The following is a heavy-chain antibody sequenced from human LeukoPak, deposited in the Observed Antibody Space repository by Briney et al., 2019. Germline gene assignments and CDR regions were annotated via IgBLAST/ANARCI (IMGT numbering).Heavy chain of an antibody. D-gene: IGHD3-10*01. V-gene: IGHV4-34*01. CDR2: INHSGST. Sequence: PSETLSLTWAVYGGSFSGYYWSWIRQPPGKGLEWIGEINHSGSTNYNPSLKSRVTISVDTSKNQFSLKLSSVTAADTAVYYCARARYYGSGSYYTLRYHFDYWGQGTLVTVSS. J-gene: IGHJ4*02. CDR1: GGSFSGYY. CDR3: ARARYYGSGSYYTLRYHFDY.